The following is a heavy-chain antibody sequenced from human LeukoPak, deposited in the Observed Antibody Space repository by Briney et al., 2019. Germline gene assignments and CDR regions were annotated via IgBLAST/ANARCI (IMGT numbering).Heavy chain of an antibody. CDR3: ARGLLYPPLPDY. J-gene: IGHJ4*02. CDR1: GGSITSGSYY. CDR2: IFTSGST. D-gene: IGHD5/OR15-5a*01. Sequence: SQTLSLTCTVSGGSITSGSYYWSWIRQPAGKGLEWIGRIFTSGSTNYNPSLKSRVTISVDTSKNQFSLKLSSVTAADTAVYYCARGLLYPPLPDYWGQGTLVTVSS. V-gene: IGHV4-61*02.